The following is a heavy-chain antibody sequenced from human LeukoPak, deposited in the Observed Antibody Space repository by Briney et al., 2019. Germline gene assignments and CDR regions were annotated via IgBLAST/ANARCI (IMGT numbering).Heavy chain of an antibody. D-gene: IGHD1-26*01. CDR3: AREIRGIVRRWFDP. CDR2: IYSGGST. Sequence: PGGSLRLSCAASGFTVSSNYMSWVRQAPGKGLEWVSVIYSGGSTYYADSVKGRFTISRDNSKNTLYLQMNSLRAEDTAVYYCAREIRGIVRRWFDPWGQGTLVTVSS. J-gene: IGHJ5*02. V-gene: IGHV3-53*01. CDR1: GFTVSSNY.